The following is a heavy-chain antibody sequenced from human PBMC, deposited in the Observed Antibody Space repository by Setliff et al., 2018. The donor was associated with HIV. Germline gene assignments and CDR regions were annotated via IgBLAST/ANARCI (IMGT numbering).Heavy chain of an antibody. CDR3: ARDEPTGGIDY. D-gene: IGHD3-16*01. Sequence: GGSLRLSCAASGFLFSRYAMSWVRQAPGKGLEWVSYITGSGKTIYYADSVKGRFTISRDNAKNSLYLQMNSLRAEDTAVYYCARDEPTGGIDYWGQGTLVTVSS. CDR1: GFLFSRYA. CDR2: ITGSGKTI. J-gene: IGHJ4*02. V-gene: IGHV3-48*03.